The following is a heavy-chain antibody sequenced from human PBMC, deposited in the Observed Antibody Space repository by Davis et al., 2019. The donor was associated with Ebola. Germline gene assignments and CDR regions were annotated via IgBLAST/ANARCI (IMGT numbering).Heavy chain of an antibody. V-gene: IGHV3-48*02. J-gene: IGHJ6*02. D-gene: IGHD3-3*01. CDR1: GFTFSTFS. Sequence: GGSLRLSCAASGFTFSTFSMNWVRQAPGKGLEWISHISGSSKTIYYADSVRGRFTISRDNAKRSLYLQMNSLRDEDTAVYFCARDKYDFWGGPQYNDGMDVWGQGTTVTVSS. CDR3: ARDKYDFWGGPQYNDGMDV. CDR2: ISGSSKTI.